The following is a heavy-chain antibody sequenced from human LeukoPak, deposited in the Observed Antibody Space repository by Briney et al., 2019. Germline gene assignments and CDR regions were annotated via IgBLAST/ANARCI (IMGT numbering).Heavy chain of an antibody. CDR2: VGTSGHT. D-gene: IGHD4-17*01. CDR3: VRSFYGDHPY. V-gene: IGHV3-13*01. Sequence: GGSLRLSCAASGFTLSTYDMHWVRQGPGEGLEWVAAVGTSGHTFYPDSVRGQFTISRENARNSVYLQMNSLRAGDTAVYYCVRSFYGDHPYWGQGTLVTVSS. J-gene: IGHJ4*02. CDR1: GFTLSTYD.